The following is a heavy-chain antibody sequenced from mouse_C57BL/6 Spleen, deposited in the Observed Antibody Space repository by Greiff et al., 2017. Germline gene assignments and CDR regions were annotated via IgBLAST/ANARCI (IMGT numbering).Heavy chain of an antibody. Sequence: QVQLQQPGAELVRPGSSVKLSCKASGYTFTSYWMHWVKQRPIQGLEWIGNIDPSDSETNYNQKFKDKATLTVDKSSSTAYMQLSSLTSEDSAVYYCARGETTVVGHWGQGTTLTVAS. CDR2: IDPSDSET. CDR3: ARGETTVVGH. D-gene: IGHD1-1*01. CDR1: GYTFTSYW. J-gene: IGHJ2*01. V-gene: IGHV1-52*01.